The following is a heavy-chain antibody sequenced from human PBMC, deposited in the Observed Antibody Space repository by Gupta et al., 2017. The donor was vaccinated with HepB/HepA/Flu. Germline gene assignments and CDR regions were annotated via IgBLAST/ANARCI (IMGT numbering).Heavy chain of an antibody. Sequence: QLQLQESGPGLVKPSETLSLTCTVPGGSISSSSYYWGWIRPPPGKGLEWIGSIYYSGSTYYNPSLKSRVTISVDTSKNQFSLKLSSVTAADTAVYYCARHCRGMGSGGSCYSFTIDYWGQGTLVTVSS. J-gene: IGHJ4*02. CDR2: IYYSGST. CDR3: ARHCRGMGSGGSCYSFTIDY. V-gene: IGHV4-39*01. D-gene: IGHD2-15*01. CDR1: GGSISSSSYY.